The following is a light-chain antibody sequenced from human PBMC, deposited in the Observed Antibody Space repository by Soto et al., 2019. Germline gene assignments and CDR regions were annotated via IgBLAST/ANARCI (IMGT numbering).Light chain of an antibody. CDR3: QQYDILPIT. Sequence: DLQMTESPSSLFASVGCRVTITCQATQDINIYLNWYQQKPGKAPNLLIYDASNLEIGVPSRFSGSGSGTHFTFTISSLQTEDIGTYYCQQYDILPITFGRGTRLEIK. V-gene: IGKV1-33*01. CDR2: DAS. CDR1: QDINIY. J-gene: IGKJ5*01.